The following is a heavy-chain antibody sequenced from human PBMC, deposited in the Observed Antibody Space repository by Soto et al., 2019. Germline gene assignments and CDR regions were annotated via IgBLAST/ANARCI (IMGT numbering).Heavy chain of an antibody. D-gene: IGHD5-18*01. CDR3: ARRDTAYAFDI. CDR2: IYHSGST. Sequence: SETLSLTCTVSGGPISSYYRSWIRQPPGKGLEWIGHIYHSGSTNYNPSLKSRGTITVDTSKNQFSLKLSSVTAADTAVYCCARRDTAYAFDIWDQGTMVTVSS. V-gene: IGHV4-59*01. CDR1: GGPISSYY. J-gene: IGHJ3*02.